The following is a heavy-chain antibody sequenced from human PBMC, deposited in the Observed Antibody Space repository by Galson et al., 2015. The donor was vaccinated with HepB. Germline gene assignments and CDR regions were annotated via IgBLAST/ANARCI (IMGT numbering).Heavy chain of an antibody. Sequence: SLRLSCAAYGFIFRSHAMHWVRQAPGKGLEWLAAISHDGHQKNYADSVRGRFIISRDDSKNQLYLEMNSLITEDTAVYYCAGDHYDSSGQLNNGPDYWGQGTLVTFSS. CDR1: GFIFRSHA. CDR3: AGDHYDSSGQLNNGPDY. D-gene: IGHD3-22*01. V-gene: IGHV3-30*03. CDR2: ISHDGHQK. J-gene: IGHJ4*02.